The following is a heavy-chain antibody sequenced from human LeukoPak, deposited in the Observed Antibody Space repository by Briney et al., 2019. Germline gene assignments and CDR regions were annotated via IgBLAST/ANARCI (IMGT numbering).Heavy chain of an antibody. Sequence: KSSETLSLTCTVSGGSISTSNYYWGWIRQPPGKGLEWIGSIYYSGSTYYNPSLKSRVTISVDTSKNQFSLKLSSVTAADTAVYYCARQDNYGQSTDYWGQGTLVTVSS. D-gene: IGHD4-17*01. CDR1: GGSISTSNYY. CDR3: ARQDNYGQSTDY. V-gene: IGHV4-39*01. CDR2: IYYSGST. J-gene: IGHJ4*02.